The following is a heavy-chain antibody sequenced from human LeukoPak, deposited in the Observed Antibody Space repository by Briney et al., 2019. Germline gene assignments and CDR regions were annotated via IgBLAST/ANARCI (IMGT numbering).Heavy chain of an antibody. J-gene: IGHJ3*02. CDR1: GGSISISSFY. D-gene: IGHD6-19*01. CDR2: IHYSRSA. V-gene: IGHV4-39*02. Sequence: ASETLSLTCTVSGGSISISSFYWGWIRQSPERGLEWIVRIHYSRSAYYYPAIKSRLRRSVDGSTNHFSLKLTSVTAADTAVYYCARLAVAGPYDAFDIWGQGTMVTVSS. CDR3: ARLAVAGPYDAFDI.